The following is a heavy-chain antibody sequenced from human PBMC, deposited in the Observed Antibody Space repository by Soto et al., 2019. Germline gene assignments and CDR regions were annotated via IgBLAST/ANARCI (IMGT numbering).Heavy chain of an antibody. CDR2: IIPMFGTS. V-gene: IGHV1-69*01. Sequence: QVQLVQSGAEVKKPGSSVKVSCKASGGTFSNYGISWVRQAPEQGLEWMGGIIPMFGTSNYAQKFQGRVTITADASTSTAYIELSSLRSEDTAVYYCARDRTSTLVDRYYSMDVWGQGTTDTVSS. CDR3: ARDRTSTLVDRYYSMDV. D-gene: IGHD1-26*01. J-gene: IGHJ6*02. CDR1: GGTFSNYG.